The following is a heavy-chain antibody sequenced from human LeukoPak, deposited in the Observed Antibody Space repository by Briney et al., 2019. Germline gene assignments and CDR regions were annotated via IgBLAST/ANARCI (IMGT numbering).Heavy chain of an antibody. Sequence: SETLSLTCTVSGGPISSHYWSWIRQPPGKGLEWIGYIYYSGSTNYNPSLKSRVTISVDTSKNQFSLKLSSVTAADTAVYYCARDRASGSYYDYWGQGTLVTVSS. CDR2: IYYSGST. CDR3: ARDRASGSYYDY. D-gene: IGHD1-26*01. V-gene: IGHV4-59*11. J-gene: IGHJ4*02. CDR1: GGPISSHY.